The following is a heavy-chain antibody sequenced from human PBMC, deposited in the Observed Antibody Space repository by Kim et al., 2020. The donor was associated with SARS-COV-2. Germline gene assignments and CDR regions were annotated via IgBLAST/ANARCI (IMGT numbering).Heavy chain of an antibody. CDR3: AGIAVAGRINWFDP. Sequence: SQTLSLTCAISGDSVSSNSAAWNWIRQSPSRGLEWLGRTYYRSKWYNDYAVSVKSRITINPDTSKNQFSLQLNSVTPEDTAVYYCAGIAVAGRINWFDPWGQGTLVTVSS. J-gene: IGHJ5*02. CDR1: GDSVSSNSAA. CDR2: TYYRSKWYN. V-gene: IGHV6-1*01. D-gene: IGHD6-19*01.